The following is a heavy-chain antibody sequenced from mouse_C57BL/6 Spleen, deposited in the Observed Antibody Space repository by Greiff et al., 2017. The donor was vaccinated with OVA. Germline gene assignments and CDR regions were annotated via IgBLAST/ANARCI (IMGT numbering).Heavy chain of an antibody. V-gene: IGHV1-15*01. D-gene: IGHD2-4*01. CDR3: TREEDDYGSFFAY. J-gene: IGHJ3*01. CDR2: IDPETGGT. CDR1: GYTFTDYE. Sequence: QVQLQQSGAELVRPGASVTLSCKASGYTFTDYEMHWVKQTPVHGLEWIGAIDPETGGTAYNQKFKGKAILTADKSSSTAYMELRSLTSEDSAVYYCTREEDDYGSFFAYWGQGTLVTVSA.